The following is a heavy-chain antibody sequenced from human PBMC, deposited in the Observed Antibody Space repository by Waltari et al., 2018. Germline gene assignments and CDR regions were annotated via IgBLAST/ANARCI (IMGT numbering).Heavy chain of an antibody. CDR3: AKGRRCVLDSGSLFDY. CDR2: ISGSGGST. Sequence: EVQLLESGGGLVQPGGSLRLSCAASGFTFSSYAMSWVRQAPGKGLEWVSAISGSGGSTYYADSVKGRFTISRDNSKNTLYLQMNSLRAEDTAVYYCAKGRRCVLDSGSLFDYWGQGTLVTVSS. D-gene: IGHD1-26*01. V-gene: IGHV3-23*01. J-gene: IGHJ4*02. CDR1: GFTFSSYA.